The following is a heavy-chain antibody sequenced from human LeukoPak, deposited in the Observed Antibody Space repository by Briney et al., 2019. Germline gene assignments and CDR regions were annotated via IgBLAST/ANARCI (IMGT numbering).Heavy chain of an antibody. V-gene: IGHV4-34*01. CDR2: INYTGRT. J-gene: IGHJ3*02. Sequence: SETLSLTCAVYGGSFTEYHWSWIRQPPGKSLEWIGEINYTGRTHYNPSLTSRVTISIDMSERQFSLRLTSVTAADTAEYYCARERRVEVSARQTVAFDMWAQGTMVIVSS. CDR3: ARERRVEVSARQTVAFDM. CDR1: GGSFTEYH. D-gene: IGHD5/OR15-5a*01.